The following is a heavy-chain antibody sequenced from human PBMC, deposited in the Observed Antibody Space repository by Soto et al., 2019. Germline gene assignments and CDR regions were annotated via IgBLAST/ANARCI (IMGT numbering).Heavy chain of an antibody. CDR1: GYMFYNFG. CDR2: VSPYNDNT. J-gene: IGHJ6*02. CDR3: AGLRTSGYYSHFYCGMDV. V-gene: IGHV1-18*01. D-gene: IGHD3-22*01. Sequence: QVQLEQSGSEVKKPGASVKVTCKASGYMFYNFGISWVRQAPGQGLEWMGWVSPYNDNTNYAQKFQGRVTMTTDTSTTTASMELRSPRSDDTAVYYCAGLRTSGYYSHFYCGMDVWGQGTTVTVSS.